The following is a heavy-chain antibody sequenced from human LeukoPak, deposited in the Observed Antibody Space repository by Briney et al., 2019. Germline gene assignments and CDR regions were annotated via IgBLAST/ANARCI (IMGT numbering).Heavy chain of an antibody. CDR1: GGSITSSSYY. V-gene: IGHV4-39*07. CDR2: IYYSGNT. CDR3: ARARFWSGFDTYFFGY. Sequence: KPSETLSLTCTVSGGSITSSSYYWGWIRQPPGKGLEWIGSIYYSGNTYYNPSLKSRVTMSIDTSKNQFSLKLNSVTAADTAVYYCARARFWSGFDTYFFGYWGQGTLVTVSS. D-gene: IGHD3-3*01. J-gene: IGHJ4*02.